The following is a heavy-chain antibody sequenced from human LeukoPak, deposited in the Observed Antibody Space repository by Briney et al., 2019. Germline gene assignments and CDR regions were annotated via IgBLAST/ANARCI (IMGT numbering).Heavy chain of an antibody. D-gene: IGHD6-13*01. CDR1: GFTFSSYA. CDR2: ISGSGGST. V-gene: IGHV3-23*01. CDR3: AKVAVAGLHSSLYFDY. Sequence: GGSLRLSCAASGFTFSSYAMSWVRQAPGKGLEWVSAISGSGGSTYYADSVKGRFTTSRDISKNTLYLQMNSLRAEDTAVYYCAKVAVAGLHSSLYFDYWGQGTLVTVSS. J-gene: IGHJ4*02.